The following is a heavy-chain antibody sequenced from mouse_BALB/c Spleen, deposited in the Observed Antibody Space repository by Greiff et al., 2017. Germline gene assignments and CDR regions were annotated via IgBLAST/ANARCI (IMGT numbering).Heavy chain of an antibody. V-gene: IGHV5-17*02. CDR2: ISSGSSTI. D-gene: IGHD2-2*01. J-gene: IGHJ2*01. CDR1: GFTFSSFG. Sequence: EVKLMESGGGLVQPGGSRKLSCAASGFTFSSFGMHWVRQAPEKGLEWVAYISSGSSTIYYADTVKGRFTISRDTPKNTLFLQMTSLRSEDTAMYYCARWGLRGDFDYWGQGTTLTVSA. CDR3: ARWGLRGDFDY.